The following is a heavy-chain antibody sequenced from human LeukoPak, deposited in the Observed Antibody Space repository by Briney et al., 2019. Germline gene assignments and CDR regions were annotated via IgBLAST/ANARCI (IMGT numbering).Heavy chain of an antibody. CDR2: MNPNSGNT. V-gene: IGHV1-8*01. CDR1: GNTFTSYD. J-gene: IGHJ4*02. CDR3: ARVHYDFWSGYFSDY. Sequence: AASVKVSCKASGNTFTSYDINWERQATGQGLEWMGWMNPNSGNTGYAQKFQGRVTMTRNTSISTAYMELSSLRSEDTAVYYCARVHYDFWSGYFSDYWGQGTLVTVSS. D-gene: IGHD3-3*01.